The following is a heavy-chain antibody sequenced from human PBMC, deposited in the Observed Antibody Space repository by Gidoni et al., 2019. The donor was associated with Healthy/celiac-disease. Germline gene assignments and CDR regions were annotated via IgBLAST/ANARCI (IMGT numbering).Heavy chain of an antibody. D-gene: IGHD6-6*01. CDR1: GGSISSSNW. V-gene: IGHV4-4*02. J-gene: IGHJ4*02. Sequence: QVQLQESGPGLVKPSGTLSLTCAVSGGSISSSNWWSWVRQPPGKGLEWSGEIYHSGSTNYNPSLKSRVTISVDKSKNQFSLKLSSVTAADTAVYYCARLGGVAARKVWVSHHIDYWGQGTLVTVSS. CDR2: IYHSGST. CDR3: ARLGGVAARKVWVSHHIDY.